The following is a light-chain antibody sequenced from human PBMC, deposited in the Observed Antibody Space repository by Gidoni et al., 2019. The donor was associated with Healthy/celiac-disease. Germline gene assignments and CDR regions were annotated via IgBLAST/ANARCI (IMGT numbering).Light chain of an antibody. J-gene: IGKJ1*01. CDR1: QGISNY. Sequence: AQPPSSLSASVGDRVTITCRASQGISNYLAWYQQKPGKVPKLLIYAASTLQSGVPSRLRGGGSGKDFTLTISSLQPEDVANYYCQKYNSAPWTFGQGTKVEIK. CDR3: QKYNSAPWT. CDR2: AAS. V-gene: IGKV1-27*01.